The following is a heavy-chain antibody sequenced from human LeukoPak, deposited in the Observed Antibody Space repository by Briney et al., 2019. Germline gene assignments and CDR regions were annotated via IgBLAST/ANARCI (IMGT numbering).Heavy chain of an antibody. J-gene: IGHJ4*02. Sequence: SETLSLTCTVSGGSIRSSNWWSWVRQPPGKGLEWIGEIYHSGRTNYNPALKSRLPTSVDKPKQQFSLKLGSVTAADTAVYYCARVRYTSGWSVIDYWGQGTLVTVSS. V-gene: IGHV4-4*02. CDR3: ARVRYTSGWSVIDY. CDR2: IYHSGRT. D-gene: IGHD6-19*01. CDR1: GGSIRSSNW.